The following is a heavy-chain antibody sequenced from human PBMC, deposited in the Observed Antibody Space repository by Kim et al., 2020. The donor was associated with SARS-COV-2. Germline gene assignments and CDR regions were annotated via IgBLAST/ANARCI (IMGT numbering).Heavy chain of an antibody. D-gene: IGHD3-3*01. J-gene: IGHJ6*03. Sequence: GGSLRLSCAASGFTFSSYSMNWVRQAPGKGLEWVSSISSSSSYIYYADSVKGRFTISRDNAKNSLYLQMNSLRAEDTAVYYCARAPSGDFWSGYLGDYYYMDVWGQGTTVTVSS. CDR2: ISSSSSYI. V-gene: IGHV3-21*01. CDR3: ARAPSGDFWSGYLGDYYYMDV. CDR1: GFTFSSYS.